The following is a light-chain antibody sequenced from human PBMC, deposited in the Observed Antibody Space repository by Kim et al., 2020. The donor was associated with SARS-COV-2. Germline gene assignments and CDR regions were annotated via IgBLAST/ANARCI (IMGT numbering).Light chain of an antibody. CDR3: QHLNTNFF. CDR2: GAS. Sequence: IQLTQSPSSLSASVGDRVTITCRASQAISSYLAWYQHKPGKAPKLLIYGASTLESGVPSRFSGSGSGTDFTLTISSLQPEDFATYYCQHLNTNFFFGGGTKVDIK. J-gene: IGKJ4*01. V-gene: IGKV1-9*01. CDR1: QAISSY.